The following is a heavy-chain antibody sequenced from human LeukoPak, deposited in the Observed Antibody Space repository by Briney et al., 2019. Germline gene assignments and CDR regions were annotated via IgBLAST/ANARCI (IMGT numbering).Heavy chain of an antibody. D-gene: IGHD5-12*01. CDR3: ARAHSTQWIAGNDY. V-gene: IGHV3-30-3*01. CDR2: ISYDGSNK. J-gene: IGHJ4*02. CDR1: GFTFSSYA. Sequence: GGSLRLSCAASGFTFSSYAMHWVRQAPGKGLEWVAVISYDGSNKYYADSVKGRFTISRDNSKNTLYPQMNSLRAEDTAVYYCARAHSTQWIAGNDYWGQGTLVTVSS.